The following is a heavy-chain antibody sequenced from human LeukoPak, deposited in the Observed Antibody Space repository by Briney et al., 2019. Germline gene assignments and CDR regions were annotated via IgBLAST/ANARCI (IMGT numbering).Heavy chain of an antibody. D-gene: IGHD6-13*01. CDR3: AKRGIAAAEDY. V-gene: IGHV3-66*01. CDR2: IYSGGST. Sequence: GGSLRLSCAASGFTVSSNYMSWVRQAPGKGLEWVSVIYSGGSTYYADSVKGRFTISRDNSKNTLYLQMNSLRAEDTAVYYCAKRGIAAAEDYWGQGTLVTVSS. CDR1: GFTVSSNY. J-gene: IGHJ4*02.